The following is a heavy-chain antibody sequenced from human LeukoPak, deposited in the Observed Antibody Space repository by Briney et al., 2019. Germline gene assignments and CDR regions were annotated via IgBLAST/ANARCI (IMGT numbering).Heavy chain of an antibody. CDR1: GGTFSSYA. CDR3: ARTAMVANYYYYYYMDV. V-gene: IGHV1-69*13. D-gene: IGHD5-18*01. J-gene: IGHJ6*03. CDR2: IIPIFGTA. Sequence: SVKVSCKASGGTFSSYATSWVRQAPGQGLEWMGGIIPIFGTANYAQKFQGRVTITADESTSTAYMELSSLRSEDTAVYYCARTAMVANYYYYYYMDVWGKGTTVTVSS.